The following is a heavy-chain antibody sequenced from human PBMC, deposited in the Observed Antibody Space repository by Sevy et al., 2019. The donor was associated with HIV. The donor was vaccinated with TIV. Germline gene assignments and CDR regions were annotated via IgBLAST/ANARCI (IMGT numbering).Heavy chain of an antibody. J-gene: IGHJ4*02. CDR2: ISHSSGSI. CDR1: GFSFSSYS. V-gene: IGHV3-48*02. D-gene: IGHD3-22*01. CDR3: AREYYYDNRGFDY. Sequence: GGSLRLSCAASGFSFSSYSMNWVRQAPGKGLEWVSYISHSSGSIYYTDSVKGRFTISRDNAKNSVYLQMNSLRDEDTAVYYCAREYYYDNRGFDYWGQGSLVTVSA.